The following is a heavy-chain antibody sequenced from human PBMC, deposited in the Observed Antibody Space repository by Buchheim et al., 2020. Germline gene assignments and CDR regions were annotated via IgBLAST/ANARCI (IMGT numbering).Heavy chain of an antibody. J-gene: IGHJ4*02. CDR1: GFTFSTYA. V-gene: IGHV3-23*05. D-gene: IGHD3-10*01. CDR2: IHNDGASS. Sequence: EVQLLESGGGLVQPGESLRLSCAASGFTFSTYAMSWVRQAPGKGLEWVSTIHNDGASSYYADSVKGRFTISRDSSKNTLYLQMSSLRADDTAIYYCAKVKGATSGTYSFDYWGQGTL. CDR3: AKVKGATSGTYSFDY.